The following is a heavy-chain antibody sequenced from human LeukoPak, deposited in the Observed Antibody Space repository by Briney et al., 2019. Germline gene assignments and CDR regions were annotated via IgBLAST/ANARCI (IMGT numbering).Heavy chain of an antibody. D-gene: IGHD3-22*01. J-gene: IGHJ4*02. CDR1: GGSISSGSYY. CDR2: IYTSGST. CDR3: ARVSFITMIAIDY. V-gene: IGHV4-61*02. Sequence: RSSETLSLTCTVSGGSISSGSYYWSWIRQPAGKGLEWIGRIYTSGSTNYNPSLKSRVTISVDTSKNQFSLKLSSVTAADTAVYYCARVSFITMIAIDYWGQGTLVTVSS.